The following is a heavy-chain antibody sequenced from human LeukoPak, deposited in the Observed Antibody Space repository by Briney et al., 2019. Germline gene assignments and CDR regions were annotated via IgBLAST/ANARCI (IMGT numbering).Heavy chain of an antibody. CDR1: GFTFSSYA. Sequence: PGGSLRLSCAASGFTFSSYAMSWVRQAPGKGLEWVSAISGSGGSTYYADSVKGRFTISRDNSRDTIYLQMNKLRADDTALYYCVKRGSNYGPFDNWGQGALVTVSS. CDR2: ISGSGGST. CDR3: VKRGSNYGPFDN. J-gene: IGHJ4*02. V-gene: IGHV3-23*01. D-gene: IGHD5-18*01.